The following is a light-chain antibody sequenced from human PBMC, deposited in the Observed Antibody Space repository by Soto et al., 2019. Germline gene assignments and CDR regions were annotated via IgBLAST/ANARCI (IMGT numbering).Light chain of an antibody. J-gene: IGKJ5*01. CDR1: QSLLHITGESC. CDR2: EVS. Sequence: DVVMTQTPCSLSVAPGQPASISCKSSQSLLHITGESCLFWYPQKPGQSPQLLIYEVSTRGSGVPDRFSGSGSGTDFTLEISRVETDDVGIYYCMQSTQLPPTFGQGTRPEI. V-gene: IGKV2D-29*02. CDR3: MQSTQLPPT.